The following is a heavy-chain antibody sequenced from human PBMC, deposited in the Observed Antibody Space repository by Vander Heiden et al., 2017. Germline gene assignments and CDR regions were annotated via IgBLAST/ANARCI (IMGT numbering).Heavy chain of an antibody. CDR3: ARRGVNAFGI. D-gene: IGHD3-16*01. J-gene: IGHJ3*02. Sequence: QVQLVQSGAEVKKPGSSVKVSCKASGGTFSSYAISWVRQAPGQGRGWIGGIIPILGIANHAQKFQGRVTITADKSTSTAYMELSSPRSEDTAVYYWARRGVNAFGIRGQGTMVTVSS. CDR1: GGTFSSYA. CDR2: IIPILGIA. V-gene: IGHV1-69*10.